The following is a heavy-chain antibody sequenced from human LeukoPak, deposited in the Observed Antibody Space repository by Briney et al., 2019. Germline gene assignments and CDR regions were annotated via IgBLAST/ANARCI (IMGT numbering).Heavy chain of an antibody. V-gene: IGHV1-2*02. D-gene: IGHD1-1*01. CDR3: ARVPRSGKLEPQPFDY. J-gene: IGHJ4*02. CDR1: GYTFTGYY. Sequence: GASVKVSCKASGYTFTGYYMHWVRQAPGQGLEWMGWINPNSGGTNYAQKFQGRVTMTRDTSISTAYMELSRLRSDDTAVYYCARVPRSGKLEPQPFDYWGQGTLVTVSS. CDR2: INPNSGGT.